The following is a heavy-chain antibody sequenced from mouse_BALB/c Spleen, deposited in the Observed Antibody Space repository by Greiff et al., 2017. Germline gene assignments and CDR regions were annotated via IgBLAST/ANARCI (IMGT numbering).Heavy chain of an antibody. CDR3: AVDYYGSSPFAY. CDR2: IYPYNGGT. Sequence: EVQLQESGPELVKPGASVKISCKASGYTFTDYNMHWVKQSHGKSLEWIGYIYPYNGGTGYNQKFKSKATLTVDNSSSTAYMELRSLTSEDSAVYYCAVDYYGSSPFAYWGQGTLVTVSA. J-gene: IGHJ3*01. V-gene: IGHV1S29*02. CDR1: GYTFTDYN. D-gene: IGHD1-1*01.